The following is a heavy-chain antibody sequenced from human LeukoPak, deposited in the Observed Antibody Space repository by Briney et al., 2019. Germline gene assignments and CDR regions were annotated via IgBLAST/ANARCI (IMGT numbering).Heavy chain of an antibody. V-gene: IGHV3-33*01. Sequence: GRSLRLSCAASGFTFSSYGMHWVRQAPGKGLEWVAVIWYDGSNKYYADSVKGRFTISRDNSKNTLYLQTNSLRAEDTAVYYCARDGRGSYYYYYYMDVWGKGTTVTVSS. CDR2: IWYDGSNK. J-gene: IGHJ6*03. CDR3: ARDGRGSYYYYYYMDV. D-gene: IGHD1-26*01. CDR1: GFTFSSYG.